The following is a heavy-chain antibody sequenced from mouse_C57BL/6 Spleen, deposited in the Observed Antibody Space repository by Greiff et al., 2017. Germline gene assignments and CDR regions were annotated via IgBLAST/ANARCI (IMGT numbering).Heavy chain of an antibody. V-gene: IGHV1-26*01. D-gene: IGHD1-1*01. CDR1: GYTFTDYY. Sequence: VQLQQSGPELVKPGASVKISCKASGYTFTDYYMNWVKQSHGKSLEWIGDINPNNGGTSYNQKFKGKATLTVDKSSSTAYMVLRSLTSEDSAVYYCAREGLLYGSSYGCAYWGQGTLVTVSA. CDR2: INPNNGGT. J-gene: IGHJ3*01. CDR3: AREGLLYGSSYGCAY.